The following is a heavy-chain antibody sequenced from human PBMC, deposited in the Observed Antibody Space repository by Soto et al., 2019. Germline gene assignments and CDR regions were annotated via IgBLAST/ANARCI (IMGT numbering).Heavy chain of an antibody. Sequence: GGSLRLSCAASGFTFSDYYMSWIRQAPGKGLEWVSYISSSSSYTNYADSVKGRFTISRDNAKNSLYLQMDSLRAEDTAVYYCAASYDSSGYPFDYWGQGTLVTVSS. J-gene: IGHJ4*02. D-gene: IGHD3-22*01. CDR2: ISSSSSYT. CDR1: GFTFSDYY. CDR3: AASYDSSGYPFDY. V-gene: IGHV3-11*06.